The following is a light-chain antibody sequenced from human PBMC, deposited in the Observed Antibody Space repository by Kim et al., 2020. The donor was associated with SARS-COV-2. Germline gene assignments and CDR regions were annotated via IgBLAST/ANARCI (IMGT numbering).Light chain of an antibody. CDR1: RSVSSSY. CDR3: QQYGSSRT. Sequence: LSPGERATLTCRASRSVSSSYLAWYQQKPGQAPRLLIYDASNRATGIPDRFSGSGSGTDFTLTISRLEPEDFAVYYCQQYGSSRTFGQGTKVDIK. V-gene: IGKV3-20*01. J-gene: IGKJ1*01. CDR2: DAS.